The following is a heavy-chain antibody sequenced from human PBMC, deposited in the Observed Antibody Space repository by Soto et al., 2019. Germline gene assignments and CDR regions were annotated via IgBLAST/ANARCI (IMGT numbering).Heavy chain of an antibody. CDR1: GFTFSSYA. CDR3: ARSPIAGAFDY. D-gene: IGHD2-21*01. CDR2: ISYDGSNK. Sequence: SGGSLRLSCAASGFTFSSYAMHWVRQAPGKGLEWVAVISYDGSNKYYADSVKGRFTISRDNSKNTLYLQMNSLRAEDTAVYYCARSPIAGAFDYWGQGTLVTVSS. J-gene: IGHJ4*02. V-gene: IGHV3-30-3*01.